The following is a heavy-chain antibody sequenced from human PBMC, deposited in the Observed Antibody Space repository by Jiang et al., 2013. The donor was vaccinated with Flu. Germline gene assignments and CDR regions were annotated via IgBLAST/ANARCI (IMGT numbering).Heavy chain of an antibody. J-gene: IGHJ6*02. CDR3: ARSYCGGDCYSMFGYSYYGMDV. Sequence: VKPSETLSLTCTVSSGSISSHYWSWIRQPPGKGLEWIGYIHNSGTTNYNPSLKSRVTISIDTPTNQFSLKLISVTAPDTAVYYCARSYCGGDCYSMFGYSYYGMDVWGQGTTVTVSS. V-gene: IGHV4-59*08. D-gene: IGHD2-21*02. CDR1: SGSISSHY. CDR2: IHNSGTT.